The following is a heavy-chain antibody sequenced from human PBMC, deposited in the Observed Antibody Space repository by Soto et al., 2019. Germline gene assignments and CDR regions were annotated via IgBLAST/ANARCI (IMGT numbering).Heavy chain of an antibody. V-gene: IGHV3-74*01. J-gene: IGHJ4*02. CDR2: INSDGRNT. CDR3: ARLLAVAGINY. Sequence: EVHLVESGGGLVQPGGSLRLSCAASGFTFSNYWMHWFRQVPGKGLVWVSRINSDGRNTSYADSVKGRFTISRDNAKNTLYLQMDSLGVEDTAVYYCARLLAVAGINYWGQGTLVTVSS. CDR1: GFTFSNYW. D-gene: IGHD6-19*01.